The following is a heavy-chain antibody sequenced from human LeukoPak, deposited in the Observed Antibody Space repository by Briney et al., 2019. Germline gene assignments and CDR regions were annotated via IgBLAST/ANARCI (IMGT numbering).Heavy chain of an antibody. CDR2: IYYSGST. CDR1: GGSISSYY. Sequence: SETLSLTCTVSGGSISSYYWSWIRQPPGKGLEWIGYIYYSGSTNYNPSLKSRVTISVDTSKNQFSLKLSSVTAEDTAVYYCAKGMDPRGQGTLVTVSS. J-gene: IGHJ5*02. CDR3: AKGMDP. V-gene: IGHV4-59*12.